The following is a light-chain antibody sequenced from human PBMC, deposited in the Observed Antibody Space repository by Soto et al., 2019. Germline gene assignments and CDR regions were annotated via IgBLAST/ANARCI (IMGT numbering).Light chain of an antibody. CDR1: SSNIGAGYD. CDR2: GNS. Sequence: QSVLTQPPSVSGAPGQRVTISCTGGSSNIGAGYDVHWYQQVPGTAPKVVIFGNSNRPSGVPDRFSGSKSATSASLAITGLQAKDEADYCCQSYDSSLSGSRVFGGGTKLTVL. J-gene: IGLJ3*02. V-gene: IGLV1-40*01. CDR3: QSYDSSLSGSRV.